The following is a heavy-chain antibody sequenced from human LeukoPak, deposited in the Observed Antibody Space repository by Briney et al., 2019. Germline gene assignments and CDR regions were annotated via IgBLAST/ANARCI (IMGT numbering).Heavy chain of an antibody. V-gene: IGHV1-3*01. CDR2: INAGNGNT. D-gene: IGHD3-16*02. CDR1: RYTFTSYA. Sequence: ASVKVSCKASRYTFTSYAMHWVRQAPGQRLEWMGWINAGNGNTKYSQKFQGRVTITRDTSASTAYMELSSLRSEDTAVYYCARCSVGYDYVWGSYRPYCFDYWGQGTLVTVSS. J-gene: IGHJ4*02. CDR3: ARCSVGYDYVWGSYRPYCFDY.